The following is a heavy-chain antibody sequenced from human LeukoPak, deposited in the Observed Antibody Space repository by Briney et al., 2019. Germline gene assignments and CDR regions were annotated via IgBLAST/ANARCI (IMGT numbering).Heavy chain of an antibody. CDR1: GYTLTELS. V-gene: IGHV1-24*01. CDR2: FDPEDGET. CDR3: ATNPSIAAAGKEPNY. J-gene: IGHJ4*02. Sequence: VASVKVSCKVSGYTLTELSMHWVRQAPGKGLEWMGGFDPEDGETIYAQKFQGRVTMTEDTSTDTAYMELSSLRSEDTAVYYCATNPSIAAAGKEPNYWGQGTLVTVSS. D-gene: IGHD6-13*01.